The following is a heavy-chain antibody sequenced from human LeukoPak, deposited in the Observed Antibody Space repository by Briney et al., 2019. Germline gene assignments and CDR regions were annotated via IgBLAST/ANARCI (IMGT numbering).Heavy chain of an antibody. Sequence: YSGGSTYYADSVKGRFTISRDNSKNTLYLQMNSLRAEDTAVYYCAQERDSSGWYGDYWGQGTLVTVSS. J-gene: IGHJ4*02. CDR3: AQERDSSGWYGDY. V-gene: IGHV3-66*01. CDR2: YSGGST. D-gene: IGHD6-19*01.